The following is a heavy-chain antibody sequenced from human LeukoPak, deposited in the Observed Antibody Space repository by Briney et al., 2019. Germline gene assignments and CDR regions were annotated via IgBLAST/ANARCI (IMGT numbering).Heavy chain of an antibody. D-gene: IGHD2/OR15-2a*01. CDR2: IGTAGDT. CDR3: ARYSSTTRSIDY. J-gene: IGHJ4*02. Sequence: GGSLRLSCAASGFTFNNYDMHWVRQATGKGLQWVSAIGTAGDTYYPGSVKGRFTISRENAKNSLCLHMNSLRAGDTAVYYCARYSSTTRSIDYWGQGTLVTVSS. CDR1: GFTFNNYD. V-gene: IGHV3-13*04.